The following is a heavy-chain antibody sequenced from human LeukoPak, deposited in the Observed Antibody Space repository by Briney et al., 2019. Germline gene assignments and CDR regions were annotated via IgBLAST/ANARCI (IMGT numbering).Heavy chain of an antibody. CDR1: GFTFRSHA. J-gene: IGHJ4*02. D-gene: IGHD2-21*01. Sequence: GGSLRLFCVGSGFTFRSHAMSWVRQAPEKGLEFVSGIYENGGTTYYADSVKGRFSISRDNSKNTLYLQMDSLRGEDTAVYYCAKDFRIGYSAHFDYWGQGALVTVSS. V-gene: IGHV3-23*01. CDR2: IYENGGTT. CDR3: AKDFRIGYSAHFDY.